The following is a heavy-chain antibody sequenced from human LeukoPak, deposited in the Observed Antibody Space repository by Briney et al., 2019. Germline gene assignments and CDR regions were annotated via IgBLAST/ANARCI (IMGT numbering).Heavy chain of an antibody. CDR2: IISSSSTI. J-gene: IGHJ4*02. CDR3: ARSITIFGVVITPDAVLDY. D-gene: IGHD3-3*01. V-gene: IGHV3-48*01. Sequence: PGGSLRLSCAASGFTFSSYSMNWVRQAPGKGLDWFSYIISSSSTIYYADSVKGRFTISRDNAKNSLYLQMNSLRAEDTAVYYCARSITIFGVVITPDAVLDYWGQGTLVTVSS. CDR1: GFTFSSYS.